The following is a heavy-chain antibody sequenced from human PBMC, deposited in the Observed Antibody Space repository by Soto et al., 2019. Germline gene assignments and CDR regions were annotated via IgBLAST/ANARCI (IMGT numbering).Heavy chain of an antibody. CDR1: GGSFSGYY. CDR3: AGGVSSGWKNYYYYYGMDV. J-gene: IGHJ6*02. Sequence: SETLSLTCAVYGGSFSGYYWSWIRQPPGKGLEWIGEINHSGSTNYNPSLKSRVTISVDTSKNQFSLRLSSVTAADTAVYYCAGGVSSGWKNYYYYYGMDVWGQGTTVTVSS. V-gene: IGHV4-34*01. CDR2: INHSGST. D-gene: IGHD6-19*01.